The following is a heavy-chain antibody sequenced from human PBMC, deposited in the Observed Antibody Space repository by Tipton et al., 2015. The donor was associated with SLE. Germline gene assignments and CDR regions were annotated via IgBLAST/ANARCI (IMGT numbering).Heavy chain of an antibody. V-gene: IGHV3-48*03. CDR1: GFTFSSYE. Sequence: GSLRLSCAASGFTFSSYEMNWVRQAPGKGLEWISYISSDSATIYYADSVKGRFTISRDDAKNSLYLQMDSLRAEDTAVYFCARDPSPYGMDAWGQGTTVTVSS. CDR2: ISSDSATI. CDR3: ARDPSPYGMDA. J-gene: IGHJ6*02.